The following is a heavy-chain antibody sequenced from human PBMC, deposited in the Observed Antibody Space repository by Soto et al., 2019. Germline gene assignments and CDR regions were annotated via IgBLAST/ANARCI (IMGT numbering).Heavy chain of an antibody. CDR1: GYTFTSYY. Sequence: QVQLVQSGAEVKKPGASVKVSCKASGYTFTSYYMHWVRQAPGQGLEWMGIINPSGGSTSYAQKFQGRVTMTRDTSTSTVYMELSSLRSEDTAVYYCARDRITTYYDILTGVYIFDYWGQGTLVTVSS. V-gene: IGHV1-46*01. CDR2: INPSGGST. CDR3: ARDRITTYYDILTGVYIFDY. J-gene: IGHJ4*02. D-gene: IGHD3-9*01.